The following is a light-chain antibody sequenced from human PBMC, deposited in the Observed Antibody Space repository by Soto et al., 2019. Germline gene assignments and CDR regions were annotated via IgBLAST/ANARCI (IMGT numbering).Light chain of an antibody. CDR2: DVS. Sequence: VLTQPRSVSGSPGQSVTISCTGTSSDVGAYNYVSWYQQHPGKAPKLMTYDVSKRPSGVPDRFSGSKSGNTASLTISGLQAEDEADYYCCSYADNYSYVFGTGTKVTVL. V-gene: IGLV2-11*01. CDR1: SSDVGAYNY. CDR3: CSYADNYSYV. J-gene: IGLJ1*01.